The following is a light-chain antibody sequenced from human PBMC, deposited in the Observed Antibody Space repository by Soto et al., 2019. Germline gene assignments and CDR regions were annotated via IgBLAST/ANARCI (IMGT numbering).Light chain of an antibody. CDR2: GNS. CDR1: SSNIGAGYD. CDR3: QFYDSCLSGFWV. V-gene: IGLV1-40*01. J-gene: IGLJ3*02. Sequence: QSVLTQPPSVSGAPGQRVTISCTGSSSNIGAGYDVHWYQQLPGTAPKLLIYGNSNRPSGVPDRFSGSKSGTSASLAITGLQAEDEVDYYCQFYDSCLSGFWVFGGGTKVTVL.